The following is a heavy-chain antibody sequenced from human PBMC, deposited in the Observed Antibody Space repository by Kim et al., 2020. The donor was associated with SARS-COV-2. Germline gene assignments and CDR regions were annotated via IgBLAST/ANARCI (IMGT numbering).Heavy chain of an antibody. CDR1: GFTFSSYS. CDR3: ARDRIQLWVYYFDY. Sequence: GGSLRLSCAASGFTFSSYSMNWVRQAPGKGLEWVSYISSSSSTIYYADSVKGRFTISRDNAKNSLYLQMNSLRDEDTAVYYCARDRIQLWVYYFDYWGQGTLVTVSS. V-gene: IGHV3-48*02. CDR2: ISSSSSTI. D-gene: IGHD5-18*01. J-gene: IGHJ4*02.